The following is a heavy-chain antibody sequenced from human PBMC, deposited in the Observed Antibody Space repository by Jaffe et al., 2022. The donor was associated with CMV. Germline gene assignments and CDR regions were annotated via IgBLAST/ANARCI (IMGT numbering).Heavy chain of an antibody. Sequence: EVQLLESGGGLVQPGGSLRLSCAASGFTFSSYAMSWVRQAPGKGLEWVSAISGSGGSTYYADSVKGRFTISRDNSKNTLYLQMNSLRAEDTAVYYCAKDGPPENYDFWSGLEGGFDYWGQGTLVTVSS. CDR1: GFTFSSYA. CDR3: AKDGPPENYDFWSGLEGGFDY. CDR2: ISGSGGST. D-gene: IGHD3-3*01. J-gene: IGHJ4*02. V-gene: IGHV3-23*01.